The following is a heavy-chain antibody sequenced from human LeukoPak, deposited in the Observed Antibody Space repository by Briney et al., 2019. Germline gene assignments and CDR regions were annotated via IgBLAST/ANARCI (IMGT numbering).Heavy chain of an antibody. J-gene: IGHJ4*02. Sequence: ASVKVSCKTSGYTLSNFGINWVRQAPGQGLEWMGWISGNNDNPNYGQKFQGRFAVTTDSSTTTAYMELRNLTFDDTAVYYCARDRTSTDDYWGQGTLVTVSS. D-gene: IGHD2-2*01. CDR1: GYTLSNFG. CDR2: ISGNNDNP. V-gene: IGHV1-18*01. CDR3: ARDRTSTDDY.